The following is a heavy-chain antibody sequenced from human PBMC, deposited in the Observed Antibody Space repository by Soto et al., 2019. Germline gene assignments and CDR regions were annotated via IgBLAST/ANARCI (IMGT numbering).Heavy chain of an antibody. CDR3: ARPRYRFGTSGYYPFGY. D-gene: IGHD3-22*01. CDR2: IYFSGSGTS. Sequence: SETLSLTCSVSGDFISNTTYYWAWVRQAPGKGLEWVGSIYFSGSGTSHYNPSLKSRVTISVDTSKNQFSLKLTSVTAADTAVYYCARPRYRFGTSGYYPFGYWGQGTLVTVSS. CDR1: GDFISNTTYY. V-gene: IGHV4-39*01. J-gene: IGHJ4*02.